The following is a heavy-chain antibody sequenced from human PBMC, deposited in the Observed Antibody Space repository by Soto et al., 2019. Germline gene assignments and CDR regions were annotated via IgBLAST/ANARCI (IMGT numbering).Heavy chain of an antibody. J-gene: IGHJ3*02. Sequence: PGGSLRLSCAASGFTFSSYWMHWVRQAPGKGLVWVSRINSDGSSTSYADSVKGRFTISRDNAKNTLYLQMNSLRAEDTAVYYCARERGSSTSCYPDDAFDIWGQGTMDTGSS. CDR3: ARERGSSTSCYPDDAFDI. CDR1: GFTFSSYW. D-gene: IGHD2-2*01. CDR2: INSDGSST. V-gene: IGHV3-74*01.